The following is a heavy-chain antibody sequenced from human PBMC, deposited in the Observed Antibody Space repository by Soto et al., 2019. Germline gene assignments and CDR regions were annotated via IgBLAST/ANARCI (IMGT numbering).Heavy chain of an antibody. CDR2: MYHGGTT. Sequence: SETLSLTCSFSVGSISSGSYYCGWIRQTPGRGLEWIASMYHGGTTYSNPSLKSRVTISVDTSKNQFSMRLTSVTAADAAAYYCARRGVRAAEKNWFEPWGQGTLVIVSS. V-gene: IGHV4-39*01. J-gene: IGHJ5*02. CDR3: ARRGVRAAEKNWFEP. CDR1: VGSISSGSYY. D-gene: IGHD6-13*01.